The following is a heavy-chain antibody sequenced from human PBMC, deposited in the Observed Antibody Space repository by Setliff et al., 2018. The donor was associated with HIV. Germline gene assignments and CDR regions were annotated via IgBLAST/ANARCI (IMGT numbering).Heavy chain of an antibody. CDR3: ARVYYYGSLHMDV. D-gene: IGHD3-10*01. CDR1: GGSISSGGYY. V-gene: IGHV4-31*03. J-gene: IGHJ6*03. Sequence: SETLSLTCTASGGSISSGGYYWSWIRQHPGKGLEWIGYIYYSGSTYYNPSLKSRVTISVDTSKNQFSLKLSSVTAADTAVYYCARVYYYGSLHMDVWGKGTTVTVSS. CDR2: IYYSGST.